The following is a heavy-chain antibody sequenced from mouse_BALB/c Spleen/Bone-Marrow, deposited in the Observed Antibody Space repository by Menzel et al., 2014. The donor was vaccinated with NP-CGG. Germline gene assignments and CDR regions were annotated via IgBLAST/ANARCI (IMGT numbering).Heavy chain of an antibody. D-gene: IGHD1-1*01. J-gene: IGHJ3*01. CDR2: IFPGNGNT. CDR3: ARYYYGGSLFAY. Sequence: EVQLQQSGAELVKPGASVKLSCTASGFKFNDSWMDWVKQRPGQGLEWIGRIFPGNGNTKYDPKFQGKATLTAETSSNTAYLQLSSLTSEDADVYYCARYYYGGSLFAYWGQGTLVTVSA. CDR1: GFKFNDSW. V-gene: IGHV14-3*02.